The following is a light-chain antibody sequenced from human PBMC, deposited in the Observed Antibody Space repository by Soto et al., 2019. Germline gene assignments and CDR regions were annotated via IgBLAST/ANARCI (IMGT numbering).Light chain of an antibody. CDR2: GNS. Sequence: QLVLTQPPSVSGAPGQRVTISCTGSSSNIGAGYDVHWYQQLPGTAPKLLIYGNSNQPSGVPDRFSGSKSGTSASLAITGLQAEDEADYYCQSYDSSLSAVVFGGGTQLTVL. V-gene: IGLV1-40*01. CDR3: QSYDSSLSAVV. J-gene: IGLJ2*01. CDR1: SSNIGAGYD.